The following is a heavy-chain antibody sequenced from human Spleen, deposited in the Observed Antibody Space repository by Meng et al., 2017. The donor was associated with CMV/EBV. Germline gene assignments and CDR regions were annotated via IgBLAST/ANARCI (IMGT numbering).Heavy chain of an antibody. Sequence: GESLKISCKGSGYSFTSYWIGWVRQMPGKGLEWMGIIYPGDSDTRYSPSFQGQVTISADKSICTAYLQWSSLKASDTAMYYCARHRRSLYYYYYGMDVWGQGTTVTVSS. CDR2: IYPGDSDT. CDR1: GYSFTSYW. J-gene: IGHJ6*02. CDR3: ARHRRSLYYYYYGMDV. V-gene: IGHV5-51*01.